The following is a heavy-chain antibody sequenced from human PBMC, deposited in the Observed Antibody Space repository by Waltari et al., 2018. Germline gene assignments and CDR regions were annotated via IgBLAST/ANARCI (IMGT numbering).Heavy chain of an antibody. CDR3: ARHRGGKQRKLDY. Sequence: QVQLQQWGAGLLKPSETLSLTCAVSGGSFRGYYWAWFRQPPVKGLEWIGEINHSGSTNYNPSLKSRVTISVDTSKNQFSLKLSSVTAADTAVYYCARHRGGKQRKLDYWGQGTLVTVSS. CDR2: INHSGST. D-gene: IGHD2-15*01. V-gene: IGHV4-34*01. J-gene: IGHJ4*02. CDR1: GGSFRGYY.